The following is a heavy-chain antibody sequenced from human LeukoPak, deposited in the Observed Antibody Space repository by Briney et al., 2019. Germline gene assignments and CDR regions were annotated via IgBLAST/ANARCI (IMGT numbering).Heavy chain of an antibody. CDR1: GYTFTGYY. CDR3: ARDFYAGWLFEYFQH. CDR2: INPNSGGT. V-gene: IGHV1-2*06. J-gene: IGHJ1*01. D-gene: IGHD3-22*01. Sequence: ASVKVSCKASGYTFTGYYMHWVRQAPGQGLEWMGRINPNSGGTNYAQKFQGRVTMTRDTSISTAYKELSRLRSDDTAVYYCARDFYAGWLFEYFQHWGQGTLVTVSS.